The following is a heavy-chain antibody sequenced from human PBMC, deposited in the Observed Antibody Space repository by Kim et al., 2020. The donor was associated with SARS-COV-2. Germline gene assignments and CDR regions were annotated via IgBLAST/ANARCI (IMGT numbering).Heavy chain of an antibody. V-gene: IGHV4-39*07. J-gene: IGHJ4*02. CDR1: GGSISSSSYY. CDR3: ASAGAYYDILTGYYTPGYFDY. D-gene: IGHD3-9*01. CDR2: IYYSGST. Sequence: SETLSLTCTVSGGSISSSSYYWGWIRQPPGKGLEWIGSIYYSGSTYYNPSLKSRVTISVDTSKNQFSLKLSSVTAADTAVYYCASAGAYYDILTGYYTPGYFDYWGQGTLVTVSS.